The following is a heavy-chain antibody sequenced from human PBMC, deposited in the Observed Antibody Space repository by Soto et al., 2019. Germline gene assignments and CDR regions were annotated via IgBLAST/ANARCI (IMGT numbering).Heavy chain of an antibody. Sequence: QVQLVQSGAEVKKPGSSVKGSCKASGDTFSSYAIRWVRQAPGQGLAWMGVIIPIFGTANYAQKFQGRVTITADESTSTAYMELSSLRSEDTAVYYCASSVAKYYYYGMDVWGQGTTVTVSS. D-gene: IGHD5-12*01. CDR2: IIPIFGTA. CDR3: ASSVAKYYYYGMDV. CDR1: GDTFSSYA. J-gene: IGHJ6*02. V-gene: IGHV1-69*12.